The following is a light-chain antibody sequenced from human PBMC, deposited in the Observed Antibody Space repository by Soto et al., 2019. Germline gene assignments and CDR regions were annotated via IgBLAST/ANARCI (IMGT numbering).Light chain of an antibody. CDR2: GAS. CDR3: QEYDGHCT. CDR1: QSINSR. V-gene: IGKV1-5*03. J-gene: IGKJ2*02. Sequence: DIQMTQSPSTLSASVGDRVTITCRASQSINSRLAWYQQKPGEAPKLLIYGASTLESGVPSRFSGSGSGTEFTLTISSLQPDDFATYFGQEYDGHCTFGQGTKLEIK.